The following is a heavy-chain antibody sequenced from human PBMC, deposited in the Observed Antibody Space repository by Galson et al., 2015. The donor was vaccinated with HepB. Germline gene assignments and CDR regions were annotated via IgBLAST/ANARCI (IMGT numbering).Heavy chain of an antibody. J-gene: IGHJ6*03. D-gene: IGHD4-17*01. V-gene: IGHV4-34*01. Sequence: SETLSLTCAVYGGSFSGYYWSWIRQPPGKGLEWIGEINHSGSTNYNPSLKSRVPISVDTSKNQFSLKLSSATAADTAVYYCARGDNPDYGDYASAYYYMDVWGKGTTVTVSS. CDR1: GGSFSGYY. CDR2: INHSGST. CDR3: ARGDNPDYGDYASAYYYMDV.